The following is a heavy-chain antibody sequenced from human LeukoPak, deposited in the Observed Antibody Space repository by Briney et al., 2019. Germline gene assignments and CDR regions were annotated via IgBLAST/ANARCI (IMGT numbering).Heavy chain of an antibody. CDR3: ARKAGGPIAVAGSDCFDY. Sequence: SETLSLTCTVSGGSISSSSYYWGWIRQPPGKGLEWIGSIYYSGSTYYNPSLKSRATISVDTSKNQFSLKLSSVTAADTAVYYCARKAGGPIAVAGSDCFDYWGQGTLVTVSS. D-gene: IGHD6-19*01. V-gene: IGHV4-39*07. CDR1: GGSISSSSYY. J-gene: IGHJ4*02. CDR2: IYYSGST.